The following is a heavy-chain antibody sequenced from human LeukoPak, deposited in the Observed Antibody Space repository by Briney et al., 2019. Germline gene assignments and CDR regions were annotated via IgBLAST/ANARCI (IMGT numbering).Heavy chain of an antibody. CDR1: GYFISSGYY. CDR3: AREGHDYYGSGSSRKSLKYYYYYGMDV. CDR2: IYHSGST. V-gene: IGHV4-38-2*02. Sequence: SETLSLTCAVSGYFISSGYYWGWIRQPPGKGLEWIGSIYHSGSTYYNPSLKSRVTISVDTSKNQFSLKLSSVTAADTAVYYCAREGHDYYGSGSSRKSLKYYYYYGMDVWGKGTTVTVSS. J-gene: IGHJ6*04. D-gene: IGHD3-10*01.